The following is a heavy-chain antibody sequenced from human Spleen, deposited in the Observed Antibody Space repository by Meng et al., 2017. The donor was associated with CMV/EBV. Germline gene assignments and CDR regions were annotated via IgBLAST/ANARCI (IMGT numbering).Heavy chain of an antibody. D-gene: IGHD6-19*01. J-gene: IGHJ4*02. V-gene: IGHV1-18*01. Sequence: QVQRGQSGAEVKKPGASVKVSCKASGYTFTSYGSSWVRQAPGQGLEWMGWISAYNGNTNYAQKLQGRVTMTTDTSTSTAYMELRSLRSDDTAVYYCARDHAASGWRFSPFYWGQGTLVTVSS. CDR2: ISAYNGNT. CDR1: GYTFTSYG. CDR3: ARDHAASGWRFSPFY.